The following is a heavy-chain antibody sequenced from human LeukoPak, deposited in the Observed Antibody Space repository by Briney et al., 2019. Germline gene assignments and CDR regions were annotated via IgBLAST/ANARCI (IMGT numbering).Heavy chain of an antibody. CDR1: EFTVSSNY. Sequence: GGSLRLSCAASEFTVSSNYMSWVRQAPEKGLEWVSIIYSTGGKYYADSVKGRFTISRDNSKDTLYLQMNSLRAEDTAVYYCARGSDGWFAFDYWGQGILVTVSS. J-gene: IGHJ4*02. D-gene: IGHD6-19*01. V-gene: IGHV3-66*01. CDR3: ARGSDGWFAFDY. CDR2: IYSTGGK.